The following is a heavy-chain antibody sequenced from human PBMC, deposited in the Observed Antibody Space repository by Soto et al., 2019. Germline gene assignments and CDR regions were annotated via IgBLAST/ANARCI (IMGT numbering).Heavy chain of an antibody. J-gene: IGHJ6*02. D-gene: IGHD1-20*01. Sequence: GGSLRLSCAASGFTFSSYGMHWVRLAPGKGLEWVAVIWYDGSNKYYADSVKGRFTISRDNSKNTLYLQMNSLRAEDTAVYYCERVSNWNYYYYGMDVWGQGTTVTAP. CDR1: GFTFSSYG. CDR2: IWYDGSNK. CDR3: ERVSNWNYYYYGMDV. V-gene: IGHV3-33*01.